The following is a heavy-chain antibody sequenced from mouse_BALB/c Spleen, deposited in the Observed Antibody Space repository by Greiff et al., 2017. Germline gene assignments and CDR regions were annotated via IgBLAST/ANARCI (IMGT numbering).Heavy chain of an antibody. J-gene: IGHJ2*01. CDR1: GFTFSSYA. CDR3: ARERGYYGNPLFDY. V-gene: IGHV5-6-5*01. D-gene: IGHD2-1*01. Sequence: EVKVVESGGGLVKPGGSLKLSCAASGFTFSSYAMSWVRQTPEKRLEWVASISSGGSTYYPDSVKGRFTISRDNARNILYLQMSSLRSEDTAMYYCARERGYYGNPLFDYWGQGTTLTVSS. CDR2: ISSGGST.